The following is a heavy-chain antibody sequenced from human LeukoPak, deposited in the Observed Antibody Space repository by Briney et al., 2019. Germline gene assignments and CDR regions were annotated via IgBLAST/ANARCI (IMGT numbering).Heavy chain of an antibody. CDR2: ISYSGSA. Sequence: SETLSLTCTVSRXSVSSSSNKWSWIRQPPGKGLEWIGDISYSGSASYNPSLRSRVTISVDTSTNQFSLTLGSVTAADTAVYFCATEAECSGGSCYSYGWFDPWGQGTQVIVSS. CDR3: ATEAECSGGSCYSYGWFDP. J-gene: IGHJ5*02. CDR1: RXSVSSSSNK. V-gene: IGHV4-61*01. D-gene: IGHD2-15*01.